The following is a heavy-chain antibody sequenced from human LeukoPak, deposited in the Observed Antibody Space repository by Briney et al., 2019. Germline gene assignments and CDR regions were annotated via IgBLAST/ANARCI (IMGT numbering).Heavy chain of an antibody. CDR1: GFTLRTFW. D-gene: IGHD4/OR15-4a*01. CDR2: IKQDGSAK. CDR3: AKDSGGALDY. V-gene: IGHV3-7*04. J-gene: IGHJ4*02. Sequence: GGSLRLSCAASGFTLRTFWMSWVRQAPGKGPEWGANIKQDGSAKNYVGSVKGRFTISRDNAKNSLYLQMDSLRAEDTAVYYCAKDSGGALDYWGQGTLVTVSS.